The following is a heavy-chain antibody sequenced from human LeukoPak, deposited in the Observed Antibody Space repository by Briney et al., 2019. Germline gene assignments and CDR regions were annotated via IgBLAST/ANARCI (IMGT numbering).Heavy chain of an antibody. Sequence: SVKVSCKASGGTFSSYAISWVRQAPGQGLEWMGRIIPIFGTANYAQKFQGRVTITTDESTSTAYMELSSLRSEDTAVSYCARDVGGIAARPPNWFDPWGQGTLVTVSS. V-gene: IGHV1-69*05. D-gene: IGHD6-6*01. CDR1: GGTFSSYA. J-gene: IGHJ5*02. CDR3: ARDVGGIAARPPNWFDP. CDR2: IIPIFGTA.